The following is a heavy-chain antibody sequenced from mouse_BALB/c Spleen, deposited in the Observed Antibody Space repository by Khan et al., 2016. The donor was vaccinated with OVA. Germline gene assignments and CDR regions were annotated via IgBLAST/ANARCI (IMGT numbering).Heavy chain of an antibody. V-gene: IGHV9-1*02. Sequence: QIQLVQSGPELKKPGETVKISCKASGYTFTNQGMNWVKQAPGKGLKWMGWINTYTGEPTYADDFKGRFAFSLETSASTAYLQINNLKNEDMSTYFSARGYWYLDVWGAGATVTVSS. J-gene: IGHJ1*01. CDR2: INTYTGEP. CDR3: ARGYWYLDV. CDR1: GYTFTNQG.